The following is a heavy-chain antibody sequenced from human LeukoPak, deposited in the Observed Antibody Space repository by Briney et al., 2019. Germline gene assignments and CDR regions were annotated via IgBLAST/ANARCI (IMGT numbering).Heavy chain of an antibody. D-gene: IGHD3-22*01. CDR1: GFTFGDYA. J-gene: IGHJ4*02. CDR2: IRSKAYGGTT. CDR3: TRVRRSSGYYSDY. V-gene: IGHV3-49*03. Sequence: GGSLRLSCTASGFTFGDYAMNWFRQAPGKGLEWVGFIRSKAYGGTTEYAASVKGRFTISRDDSKSIAYLQMNSLKTEDTAVYYCTRVRRSSGYYSDYWGQGTLVTVSS.